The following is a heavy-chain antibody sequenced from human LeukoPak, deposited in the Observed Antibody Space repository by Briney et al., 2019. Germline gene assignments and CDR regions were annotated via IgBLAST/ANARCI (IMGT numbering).Heavy chain of an antibody. CDR1: GGSISSGSYY. J-gene: IGHJ6*03. V-gene: IGHV4-61*02. CDR3: ARGASSSSAIGYYYYYMDV. CDR2: MYTSGST. D-gene: IGHD3-16*01. Sequence: PSETLSLTCTVSGGSISSGSYYWSWIRQPAGKGLEWIGRMYTSGSTNYNPSLKRRVTISVDTSKNQFSLNLSSVTAADTAVYYCARGASSSSAIGYYYYYMDVWGKGTTVTVSS.